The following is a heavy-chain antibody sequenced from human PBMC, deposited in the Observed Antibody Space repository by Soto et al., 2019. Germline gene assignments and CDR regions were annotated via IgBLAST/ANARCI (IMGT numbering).Heavy chain of an antibody. J-gene: IGHJ4*02. D-gene: IGHD1-20*01. CDR1: GFTFISAW. Sequence: GGSLRLSCAASGFTFISAWMTWVRQAPGKGLEWVGRIKTKIEGGSTDYAAPVRGRFTISRDDSKDTLYLQMNSLKTEDTAVYYCIKGGSRYPFWGRGTLVTVSS. V-gene: IGHV3-15*01. CDR2: IKTKIEGGST. CDR3: IKGGSRYPF.